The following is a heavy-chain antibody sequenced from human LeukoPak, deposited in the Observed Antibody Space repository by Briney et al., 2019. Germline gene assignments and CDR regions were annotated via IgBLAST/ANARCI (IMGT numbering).Heavy chain of an antibody. CDR1: GYRFTSYW. CDR3: ARHPDCTRTSCYVDYYGMDV. D-gene: IGHD2-2*01. Sequence: GEALKISCKGSGYRFTSYWIGWVRQMPGKGLEWMGIINPGDSDTRYSPSFQGQVTISADKSISTAYLQWSSLKASDTAMYYCARHPDCTRTSCYVDYYGMDVWGQGTTVTVSS. CDR2: INPGDSDT. V-gene: IGHV5-51*01. J-gene: IGHJ6*02.